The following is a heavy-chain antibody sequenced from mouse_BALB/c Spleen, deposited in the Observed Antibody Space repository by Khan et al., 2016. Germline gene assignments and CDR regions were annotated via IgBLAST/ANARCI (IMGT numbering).Heavy chain of an antibody. D-gene: IGHD4-1*01. CDR1: GYSITSGYY. CDR2: ISYDGSD. CDR3: ARDGITGTFVY. Sequence: EVQLQESGPGLVKPSQSLSLTCSFTGYSITSGYYWNWIRQFPGNKLEWMGCISYDGSDKYNPYLKNRISITRDTSKNQCFLKLNSMTTEDPATYYCARDGITGTFVYWGQGTLVTVSA. V-gene: IGHV3-6*02. J-gene: IGHJ3*01.